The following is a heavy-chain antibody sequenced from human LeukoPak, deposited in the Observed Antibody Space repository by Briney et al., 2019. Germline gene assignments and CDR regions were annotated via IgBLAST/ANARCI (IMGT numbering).Heavy chain of an antibody. CDR1: GGSIHTYY. D-gene: IGHD6-13*01. V-gene: IGHV4-59*12. J-gene: IGHJ4*02. Sequence: SETLSLTCSVSGGSIHTYYWTWIRQPPGKGLGWIGNVYYSGSTYYNPSLKSRVTISVDTSKNQFSLKLSSVTAADTAVYYCARLGGSSSPGSFDYWGQGTLVTVSS. CDR2: VYYSGST. CDR3: ARLGGSSSPGSFDY.